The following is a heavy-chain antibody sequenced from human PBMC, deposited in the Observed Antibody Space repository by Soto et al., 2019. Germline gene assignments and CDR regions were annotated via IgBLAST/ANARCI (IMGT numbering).Heavy chain of an antibody. J-gene: IGHJ4*02. D-gene: IGHD2-8*02. Sequence: EVQLLESGGRLVQPGESLRLSCAASGFTFNNYAMTWVRQAPGKGLEWVSVISGGGAGTYDADSVKGRFTVSRDNSKNTLFLQLNSMRAEDTVIDDCAKGGGSRGYCAAGPCLPSDDWGQGTLVTVSS. CDR1: GFTFNNYA. CDR2: ISGGGAGT. V-gene: IGHV3-23*01. CDR3: AKGGGSRGYCAAGPCLPSDD.